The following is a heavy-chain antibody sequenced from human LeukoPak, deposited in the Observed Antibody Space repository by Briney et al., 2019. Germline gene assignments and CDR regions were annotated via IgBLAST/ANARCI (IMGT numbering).Heavy chain of an antibody. V-gene: IGHV1-3*01. J-gene: IGHJ4*02. D-gene: IGHD6-6*01. CDR1: GYTFTSYG. CDR3: AREGIAARREGRSHSDY. Sequence: EASVKVSCKASGYTFTSYGISWVRQAPGQRLEWMGWINAGNGNTKYSQKFQGRVTITRDTSASTAYMELSSLRSEDTAVYYCAREGIAARREGRSHSDYWGQGTLVTVSS. CDR2: INAGNGNT.